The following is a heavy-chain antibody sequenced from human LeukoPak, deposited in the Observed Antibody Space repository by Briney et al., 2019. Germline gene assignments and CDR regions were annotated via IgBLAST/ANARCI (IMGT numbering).Heavy chain of an antibody. CDR1: GFTFSSYA. J-gene: IGHJ4*02. Sequence: PGGSLRLSCAASGFTFSSYAMSWVRQAPGKGLEWVSAICGSGGSTYFADSVKGRFTISRDNSKNTLYLQMNSLRAEDTAVYYCAGELWLLLPKRSRDYWGQGTLVTVSS. CDR3: AGELWLLLPKRSRDY. CDR2: ICGSGGST. V-gene: IGHV3-23*01. D-gene: IGHD3-22*01.